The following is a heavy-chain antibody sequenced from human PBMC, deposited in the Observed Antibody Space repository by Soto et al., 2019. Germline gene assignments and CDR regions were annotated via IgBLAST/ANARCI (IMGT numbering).Heavy chain of an antibody. CDR1: GVSISSYC. V-gene: IGHV4-59*08. D-gene: IGHD6-6*01. CDR2: IYYSGST. J-gene: IGHJ4*02. CDR3: ARGGIAARLFDY. Sequence: SETLSLTCTVSGVSISSYCWSWIRQPPGKGLEWIGYIYYSGSTNYNPSLKSRVTISVDTSKNQFSLKLSSVTAADTAMYYCARGGIAARLFDYWGQGTLVTVSS.